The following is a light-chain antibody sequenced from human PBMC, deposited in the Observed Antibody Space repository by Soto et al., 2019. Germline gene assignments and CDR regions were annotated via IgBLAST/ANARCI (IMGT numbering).Light chain of an antibody. CDR3: QHYGNSPPEYT. V-gene: IGKV3-20*01. CDR2: GAS. Sequence: EIVLTQSPGTLSLSPGERATLSCRASQSVSSSFLAWYQQRPGQAPRLLIFGASYRATGIPDRFSGSGSGTDFTLIISRLEPEDFAVYYCQHYGNSPPEYTFGPGTKVDSK. J-gene: IGKJ3*01. CDR1: QSVSSSF.